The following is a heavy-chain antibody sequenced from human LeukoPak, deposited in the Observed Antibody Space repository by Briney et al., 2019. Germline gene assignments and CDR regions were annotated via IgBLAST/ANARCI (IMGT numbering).Heavy chain of an antibody. J-gene: IGHJ4*02. CDR3: AKGPRSIAVAGLLYY. Sequence: PGGSLRLSCAASGFTLSSYWMHWVRQAPGKGLVWVSRINGDGSSATYADSVKGRFTISRDNSKNTLYLQMNSLRAEDTAVYYCAKGPRSIAVAGLLYYWGQGTLVTVSS. CDR2: INGDGSSA. V-gene: IGHV3-74*03. CDR1: GFTLSSYW. D-gene: IGHD6-19*01.